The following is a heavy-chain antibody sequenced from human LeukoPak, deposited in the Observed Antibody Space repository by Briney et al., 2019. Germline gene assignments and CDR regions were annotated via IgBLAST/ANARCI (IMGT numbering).Heavy chain of an antibody. CDR3: ARDLSAEFAF. CDR1: GFPFSSYG. J-gene: IGHJ4*02. D-gene: IGHD1-14*01. V-gene: IGHV3-33*01. Sequence: GGSLRLSCAASGFPFSSYGMHWVRQAPGKGLEWVARLVYDARGDYANSVKGRFSISRDDSKNTLFLDRSNLRVEDTALYYCARDLSAEFAFWGQGVLVTVSS. CDR2: LVYDARG.